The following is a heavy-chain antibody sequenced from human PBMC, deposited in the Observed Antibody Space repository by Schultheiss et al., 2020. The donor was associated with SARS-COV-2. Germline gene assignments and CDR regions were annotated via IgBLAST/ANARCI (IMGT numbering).Heavy chain of an antibody. CDR2: IYHSGST. V-gene: IGHV4-39*07. CDR3: ASNVRFGGTDYGGNSGWSEYFQH. J-gene: IGHJ1*01. CDR1: GGSISSSSYY. D-gene: IGHD4-23*01. Sequence: SETLSLTCTVSGGSISSSSYYWGWIRQPPGKGLEWIGSIYHSGSTNYNPSLKSRVTMSVDKSKNQFSLKLSSVTAADTAVYYCASNVRFGGTDYGGNSGWSEYFQHWGQGTLVTVSS.